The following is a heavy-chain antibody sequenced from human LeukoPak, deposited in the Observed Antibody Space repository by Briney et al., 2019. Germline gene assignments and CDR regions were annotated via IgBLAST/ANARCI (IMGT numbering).Heavy chain of an antibody. CDR1: GYTLTSYG. J-gene: IGHJ4*02. CDR3: ARSPAAVPTRGDY. V-gene: IGHV1-18*01. Sequence: ASVKVFCKASGYTLTSYGINWVRQAPGQGLEWMGWISAHNGNTNYAQNLQGRVTTTTDTSTSTAYMELRSLRSDDTAVYYCARSPAAVPTRGDYWGQGTLVTVSS. D-gene: IGHD4-17*01. CDR2: ISAHNGNT.